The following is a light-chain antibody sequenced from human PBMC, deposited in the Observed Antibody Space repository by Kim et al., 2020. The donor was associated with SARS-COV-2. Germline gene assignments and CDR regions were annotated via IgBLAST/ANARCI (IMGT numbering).Light chain of an antibody. CDR1: NSGSKR. CDR3: QVWDSSTDQVI. CDR2: DDL. Sequence: APGLTARSACGGNNSGSKRVHWYQQRPGQAPVLVVYDDLDRPSGIPERFSGSNSGNTATLTISRVEAADEADYYCQVWDSSTDQVIFGGGTQLTVL. V-gene: IGLV3-21*02. J-gene: IGLJ2*01.